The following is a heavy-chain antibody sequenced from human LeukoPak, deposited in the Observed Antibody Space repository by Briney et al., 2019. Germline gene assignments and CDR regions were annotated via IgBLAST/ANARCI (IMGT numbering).Heavy chain of an antibody. Sequence: KPSETLSLTCSVSGASINSHYWTWIRQPAGKGLEWIGRIYISGSTNYSPSLKSRVTMSVDTSKNQFSLNLISVTAADTAVYYCARSVSWGLLVRDDAFDIWGQGTMVTVSS. J-gene: IGHJ3*02. CDR3: ARSVSWGLLVRDDAFDI. CDR1: GASINSHY. D-gene: IGHD2-21*01. CDR2: IYISGST. V-gene: IGHV4-4*07.